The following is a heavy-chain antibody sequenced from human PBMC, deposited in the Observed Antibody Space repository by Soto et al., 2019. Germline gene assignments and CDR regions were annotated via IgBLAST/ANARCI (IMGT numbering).Heavy chain of an antibody. CDR1: GYTFTGYY. J-gene: IGHJ4*02. V-gene: IGHV1-2*04. Sequence: GASVKVSCKASGYTFTGYYMHWVRQAPGQGLEWMGWINPNSGGTNYAQKFQGWVTMTRDTSISTAYMELSRLRSDDTAVYYCARDTDDYGGYAFDYWGQGTLVTVSS. CDR3: ARDTDDYGGYAFDY. D-gene: IGHD4-17*01. CDR2: INPNSGGT.